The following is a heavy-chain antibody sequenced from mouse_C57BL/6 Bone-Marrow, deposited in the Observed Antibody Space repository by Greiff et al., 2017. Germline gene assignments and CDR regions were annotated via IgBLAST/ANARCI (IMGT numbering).Heavy chain of an antibody. CDR2: IYPGSGNT. V-gene: IGHV1-76*01. J-gene: IGHJ1*03. D-gene: IGHD1-1*01. Sequence: VQLVESGAELVRPGASVKLSCKASGYTFTDYYINWVKQRPGKGLEWIARIYPGSGNTYYNEKFKGKATLTAENSSSTAYMQLSSLTSEDSAVYSCASTEITTVVAWGYFDVWGTGTTVTVSS. CDR1: GYTFTDYY. CDR3: ASTEITTVVAWGYFDV.